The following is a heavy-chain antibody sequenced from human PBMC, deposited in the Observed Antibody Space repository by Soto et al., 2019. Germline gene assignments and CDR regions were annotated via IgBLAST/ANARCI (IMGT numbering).Heavy chain of an antibody. D-gene: IGHD3-22*01. CDR2: INPSGGST. Sequence: AASVKVSCKASGYTFTSYYMHWVRQAPGQGLEWMGIINPSGGSTSYAQKFQGRVTMTRDTSTSTVYMELSSLRSEDTAVYYCARADYDSSGRTPFPNYWGQGTLVTVSS. CDR3: ARADYDSSGRTPFPNY. J-gene: IGHJ4*02. CDR1: GYTFTSYY. V-gene: IGHV1-46*01.